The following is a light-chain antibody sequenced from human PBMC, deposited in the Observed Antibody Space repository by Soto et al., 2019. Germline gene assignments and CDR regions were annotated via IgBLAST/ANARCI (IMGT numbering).Light chain of an antibody. CDR2: DAS. Sequence: EIVLTQSPATLSLSPGERATLSCGASQSVSSSYLAWYQQKPGLAPRLLIYDASSRDTGIPDRCSGSESRTDFNVTVSRRQAEGFVWYYCQQCGSSPLTFGQGTKLQIK. CDR3: QQCGSSPLT. V-gene: IGKV3D-20*01. J-gene: IGKJ2*01. CDR1: QSVSSSY.